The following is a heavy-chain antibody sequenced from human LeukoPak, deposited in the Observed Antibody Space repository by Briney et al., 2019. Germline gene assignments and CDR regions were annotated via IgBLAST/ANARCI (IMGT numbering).Heavy chain of an antibody. Sequence: GGSLRLSCTASGFTFGDYAMSWFRQAPGKGLEWVGFIRSKAYGGTTEYAASVRGRFTISRDDSKSIAYLQMNSLKTEDTAVYYCTREWIQLWFNYWGQGTLVTVSS. V-gene: IGHV3-49*03. D-gene: IGHD5-18*01. J-gene: IGHJ4*02. CDR2: IRSKAYGGTT. CDR3: TREWIQLWFNY. CDR1: GFTFGDYA.